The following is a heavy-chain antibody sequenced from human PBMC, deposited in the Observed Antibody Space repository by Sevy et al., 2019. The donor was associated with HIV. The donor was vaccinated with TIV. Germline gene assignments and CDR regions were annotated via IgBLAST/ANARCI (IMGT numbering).Heavy chain of an antibody. D-gene: IGHD5-18*01. Sequence: ASVKVSCKASGYTFTSYGISWVRQAPGQGLEWMGWISAYNGNTNYAQKLQGRVTMTTDTSTSTAYMELRSLRSDDTAVYYCARGDTAMASPLYFDYWGQGTLVTVSS. J-gene: IGHJ4*02. CDR2: ISAYNGNT. CDR1: GYTFTSYG. V-gene: IGHV1-18*01. CDR3: ARGDTAMASPLYFDY.